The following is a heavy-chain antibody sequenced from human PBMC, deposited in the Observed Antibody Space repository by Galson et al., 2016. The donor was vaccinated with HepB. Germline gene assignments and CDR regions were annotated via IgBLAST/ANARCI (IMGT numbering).Heavy chain of an antibody. V-gene: IGHV3-21*01. CDR3: ARSAFHGDYEGDAFDI. CDR2: ISSSGTYI. CDR1: GFTSSDYS. D-gene: IGHD4-17*01. Sequence: SLRLSCAAPGFTSSDYSINWVRQAPGKGLEWVSSISSSGTYIYYADSLKGRFTISRASAQNSVYLQMNSLRAEDTALYFCARSAFHGDYEGDAFDIWGRGTLLTVSS. J-gene: IGHJ3*02.